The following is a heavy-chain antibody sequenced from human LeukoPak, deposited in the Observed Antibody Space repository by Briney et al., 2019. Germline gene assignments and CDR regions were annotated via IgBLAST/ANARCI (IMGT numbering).Heavy chain of an antibody. CDR2: IYHSGST. Sequence: SETLSLTCTVSGGSISSSSYYWGWIRQPPGTGLEWIGSIYHSGSTYYNPSLKSRVTISVDTSKNQFSLKLSSVTAADTAVYYCARGVANSGYDVEEGFDYWGQGTLVTVSS. CDR3: ARGVANSGYDVEEGFDY. J-gene: IGHJ4*02. V-gene: IGHV4-39*07. CDR1: GGSISSSSYY. D-gene: IGHD5-12*01.